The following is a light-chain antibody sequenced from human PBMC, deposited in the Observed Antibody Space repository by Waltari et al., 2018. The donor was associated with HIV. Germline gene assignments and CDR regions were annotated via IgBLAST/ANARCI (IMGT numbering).Light chain of an antibody. V-gene: IGKV1-NL1*01. J-gene: IGKJ1*01. Sequence: DIKMTQSPSSLSASVGDRVTVTCRASQGISNSLAWYQQKPGKAPELLLYETSRLQSGVPSRFSGSGSGTDYTLTISSLQPDDFASYYCQQYYSTPRTFGQGTKVEIK. CDR3: QQYYSTPRT. CDR1: QGISNS. CDR2: ETS.